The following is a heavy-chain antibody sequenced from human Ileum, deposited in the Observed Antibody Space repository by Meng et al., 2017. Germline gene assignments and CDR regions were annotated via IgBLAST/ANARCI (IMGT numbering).Heavy chain of an antibody. CDR3: SRGGSGWYYFDY. CDR2: INPNSGGT. D-gene: IGHD6-19*01. V-gene: IGHV1-2*02. Sequence: ASVKVSCKASGYTFSAYYMHWVRQVPGQGLEWMGWINPNSGGTISAQQFQGRVTMTRDTSISTAYLELARLTSGDTAVYYCSRGGSGWYYFDYWGQGTLVTVSS. CDR1: GYTFSAYY. J-gene: IGHJ4*02.